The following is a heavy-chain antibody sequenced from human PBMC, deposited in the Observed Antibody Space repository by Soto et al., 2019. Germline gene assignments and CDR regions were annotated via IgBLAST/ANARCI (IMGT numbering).Heavy chain of an antibody. CDR1: GFTLSSYA. D-gene: IGHD3-10*01. V-gene: IGHV3-23*01. J-gene: IGHJ6*02. CDR3: ARGDRGGSGYPASYYYCGWDV. CDR2: ISAGGDMT. Sequence: DVQLLESGGNLVQPGGSLTLSCSASGFTLSSYARSWVRQAPGKGLEWVSSISAGGDMTYNSDSVKGRFTISRDNANNAVFLQMHNLRIGDTALYYCARGDRGGSGYPASYYYCGWDVWGQGATVTVS.